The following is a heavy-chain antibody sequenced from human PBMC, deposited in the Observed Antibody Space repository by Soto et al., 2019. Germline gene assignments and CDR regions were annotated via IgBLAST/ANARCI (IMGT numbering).Heavy chain of an antibody. Sequence: QVQLVESGGGVVQPGRSLRLSCAASGFTFSSYGMHWVRQAPGKGLEWVAVISYDGSNKYYADSVKGRFTISRDNSKNTLHLQMNSLRAQDTAVYYCAKDRGGTGYSLKSNWGQGTLVTVSS. CDR1: GFTFSSYG. D-gene: IGHD6-13*01. J-gene: IGHJ4*02. CDR2: ISYDGSNK. CDR3: AKDRGGTGYSLKSN. V-gene: IGHV3-30*18.